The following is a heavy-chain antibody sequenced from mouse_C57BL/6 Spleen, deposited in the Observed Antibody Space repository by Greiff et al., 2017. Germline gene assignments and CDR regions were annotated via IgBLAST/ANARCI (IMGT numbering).Heavy chain of an antibody. V-gene: IGHV1-82*01. J-gene: IGHJ4*01. Sequence: VMLVESGPELVKPGASVKISCKASGYAFSSSWMNWVKQRPGKGLEWIGRIYPGDGDTNYNGKFKGKATLTADKSSSTAYMQLSSLTSEDSAVYFCARDGYYDAMDYWGQGTSVTVSS. D-gene: IGHD2-3*01. CDR2: IYPGDGDT. CDR1: GYAFSSSW. CDR3: ARDGYYDAMDY.